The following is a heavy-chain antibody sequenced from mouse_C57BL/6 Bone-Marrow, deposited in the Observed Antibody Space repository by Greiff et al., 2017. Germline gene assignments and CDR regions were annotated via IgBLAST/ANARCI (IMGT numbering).Heavy chain of an antibody. CDR2: IYPRGGST. CDR1: GYTFTSYD. V-gene: IGHV1-85*01. D-gene: IGHD1-1*01. J-gene: IGHJ2*01. CDR3: ARSLITTVVELD. Sequence: VQLQQSGPELVQPGASVKLSCKASGYTFTSYDIHWVKQRPGQGLEWIGWIYPRGGSTKYTEMFKGKATLTVDTPSSTAYMELHSLTSEDSAVYFCARSLITTVVELDWGQGTTLTVSS.